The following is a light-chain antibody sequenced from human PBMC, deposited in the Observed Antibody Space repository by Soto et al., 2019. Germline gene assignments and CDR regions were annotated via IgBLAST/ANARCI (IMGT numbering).Light chain of an antibody. V-gene: IGLV2-14*03. Sequence: QSALTQPASVSGSPGQSITISCTGTSSDVGRYNYVSWYQQHPGKAPKLMIYDVNNRPSGVPNRFSGSKSGNTASLTISGLQAEDEADYYCSSFTASTTQVFGPGTKLTV. CDR2: DVN. J-gene: IGLJ1*01. CDR1: SSDVGRYNY. CDR3: SSFTASTTQV.